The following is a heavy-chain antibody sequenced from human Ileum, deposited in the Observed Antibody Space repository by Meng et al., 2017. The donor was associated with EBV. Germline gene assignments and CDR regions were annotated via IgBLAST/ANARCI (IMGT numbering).Heavy chain of an antibody. Sequence: QVQLVPAGAEMKEPGASVKVSCKTAGYTFTGYYMYWIRQSPGQGLEWIGRINPNTGKTNYAQKFRGRVTITADESTSTAYMELSSLRSEDTAVYYCARGNGYSSSFYFDYWGQGTLVTVSS. CDR1: GYTFTGYY. J-gene: IGHJ4*02. V-gene: IGHV1-2*06. CDR3: ARGNGYSSSFYFDY. CDR2: INPNTGKT. D-gene: IGHD6-13*01.